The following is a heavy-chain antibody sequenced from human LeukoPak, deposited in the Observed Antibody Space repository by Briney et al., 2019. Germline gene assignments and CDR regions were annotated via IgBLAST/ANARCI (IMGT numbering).Heavy chain of an antibody. CDR3: ANYGDYERRFDY. D-gene: IGHD4-17*01. CDR2: IYYSGST. CDR1: GGSISSSSYY. Sequence: SETLSLTCTVSGGSISSSSYYWGWIRQPPGKGLEWIGSIYYSGSTYYNPSLKSRVTISVDTSKNQFSLKLSSVTAADTAVYYCANYGDYERRFDYWGQGTLVTVSS. J-gene: IGHJ4*02. V-gene: IGHV4-39*07.